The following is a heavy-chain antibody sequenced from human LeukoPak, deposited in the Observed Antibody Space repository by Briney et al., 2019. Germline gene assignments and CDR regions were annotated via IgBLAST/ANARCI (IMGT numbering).Heavy chain of an antibody. CDR3: ARGPYSNPEYFQH. CDR1: GYTFTNND. CDR2: ISTHNGNT. V-gene: IGHV1-18*01. J-gene: IGHJ1*01. D-gene: IGHD4-11*01. Sequence: ASVKVSCKASGYTFTNNDISWVRQAPGQGLEWVGWISTHNGNTKYAQKLQGRVTMTTDTSTSTAYMELRSLRSDDAAVYYCARGPYSNPEYFQHWGQGTLVTVSS.